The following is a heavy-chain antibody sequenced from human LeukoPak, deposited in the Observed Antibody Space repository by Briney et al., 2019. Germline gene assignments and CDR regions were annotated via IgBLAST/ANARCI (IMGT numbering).Heavy chain of an antibody. J-gene: IGHJ4*02. CDR2: INPSGGST. V-gene: IGHV1-46*01. CDR1: GYTFTTYN. Sequence: ASVKVSCKASGYTFTTYNIHWVRQAPGQGLEWMGIINPSGGSTSYAQKFQGRVTMTRDTSTSTVYMDLSSLRSEDTAVYYCARDNTAAGPFDYWGQGTLVTVSS. D-gene: IGHD6-13*01. CDR3: ARDNTAAGPFDY.